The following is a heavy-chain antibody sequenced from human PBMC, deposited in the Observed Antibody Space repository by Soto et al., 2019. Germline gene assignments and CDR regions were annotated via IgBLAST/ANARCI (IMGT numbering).Heavy chain of an antibody. CDR3: ASRVENYYYGMDV. CDR2: INSDGSST. CDR1: GFTFRSYW. Sequence: GSLRLSCVASGFTFRSYWMHWVRQAPGKGLVWVSRINSDGSSTSYADSVKGRFTISRDNAKNTLYLQMNSLRAEDTAVYYCASRVENYYYGMDVWGQGTTVTVSS. J-gene: IGHJ6*02. V-gene: IGHV3-74*01.